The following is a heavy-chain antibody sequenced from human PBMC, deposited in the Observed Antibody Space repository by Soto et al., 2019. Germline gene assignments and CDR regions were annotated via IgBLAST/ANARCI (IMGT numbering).Heavy chain of an antibody. CDR3: AKDSVYDFWSGYRWYNWFDP. CDR1: GVSVCSSG. Sequence: SGLLKRLSCASCGVSVCSSGMPLVRKNPGKGLEWVAVISYDGSNKYYADSVKGRFTISRDNSKDTLYLQMNSLRAEDTAVYYCAKDSVYDFWSGYRWYNWFDPWGQGTLVTVSS. V-gene: IGHV3-30*18. CDR2: ISYDGSNK. J-gene: IGHJ5*02. D-gene: IGHD3-3*01.